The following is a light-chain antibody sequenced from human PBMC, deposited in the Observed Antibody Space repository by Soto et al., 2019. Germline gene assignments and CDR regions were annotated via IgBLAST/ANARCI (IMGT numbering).Light chain of an antibody. V-gene: IGLV6-57*04. Sequence: NFMLTQPQSVSESPGKTVTISCTRSSGNIASNSVQWYQQRPGSAPTTMIYEDNQRPSGVPDRFSGAIDISSNSASLTISGMKTEDEANYYCQSYDTRSGPWVFGGGTKVTVL. CDR1: SGNIASNS. J-gene: IGLJ3*02. CDR2: EDN. CDR3: QSYDTRSGPWV.